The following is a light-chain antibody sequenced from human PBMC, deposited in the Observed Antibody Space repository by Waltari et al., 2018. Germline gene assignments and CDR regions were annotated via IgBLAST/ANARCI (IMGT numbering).Light chain of an antibody. V-gene: IGKV1-5*03. CDR3: QQYNSYWT. CDR1: QSISSW. CDR2: KAS. J-gene: IGKJ1*01. Sequence: GGDRVTITCRASQSISSWLAWYQQKPGKAPKLLIYKASSLENEVPSRFSGSGSGTEFTLTISSLQPDDFATYYCQQYNSYWTFGQGTKVEIK.